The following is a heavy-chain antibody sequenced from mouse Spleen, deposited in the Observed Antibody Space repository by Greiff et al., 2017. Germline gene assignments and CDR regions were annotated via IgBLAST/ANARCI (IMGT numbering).Heavy chain of an antibody. D-gene: IGHD2-2*01. CDR1: GYTFTSYW. J-gene: IGHJ1*01. Sequence: QVQLQQPGAELVKPGASVKMSCKASGYTFTSYWITWVKQRPGQGLEWIGDIYPGSGSTNYNEKFKSKATLTVDTSSSTAYMQLSSLTSEDSAVYYCARGGLGYDEAYWYFDVWGAGTTVTVSS. CDR3: ARGGLGYDEAYWYFDV. CDR2: IYPGSGST. V-gene: IGHV1-55*01.